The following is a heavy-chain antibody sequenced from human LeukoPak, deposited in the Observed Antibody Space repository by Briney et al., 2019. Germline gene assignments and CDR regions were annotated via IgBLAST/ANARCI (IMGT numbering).Heavy chain of an antibody. V-gene: IGHV3-13*04. CDR3: ARDSSGWGLDV. D-gene: IGHD6-19*01. J-gene: IGHJ6*02. CDR2: IGRAGDT. Sequence: GGSLRLSCAASGFTFSTYDMHWVRQATGKGLEWVSAIGRAGDTHYPGSVKGRFTISRENAKNSLYLQMNSLRAGDTAVYYCARDSSGWGLDVWGQGTTVTVSS. CDR1: GFTFSTYD.